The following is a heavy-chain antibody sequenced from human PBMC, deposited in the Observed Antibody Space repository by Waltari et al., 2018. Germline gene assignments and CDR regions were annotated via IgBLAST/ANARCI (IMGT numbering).Heavy chain of an antibody. J-gene: IGHJ6*03. V-gene: IGHV4-59*08. CDR3: ARRRGITIFGARGYYMDV. D-gene: IGHD3-3*01. CDR2: IYYSGST. Sequence: QVQLQESCPGLVKPSETLSLTCTVSGGSISSYYWSLILQPPRKGLEWIGYIYYSGSTNYNPSLKSRVTISVDTSKNQFSLKLSSVTAADTAVYYCARRRGITIFGARGYYMDVWGKGTTVTISS. CDR1: GGSISSYY.